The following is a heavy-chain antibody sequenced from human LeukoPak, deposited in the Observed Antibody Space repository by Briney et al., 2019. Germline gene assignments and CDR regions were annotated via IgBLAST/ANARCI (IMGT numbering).Heavy chain of an antibody. Sequence: GRSLRLSCAASGFTFSSYGMHWVRQAPGKGLEWVAVISYDGSNKYYADSVKGRFTISRDNSKNTLYLQMNSLRAEDTAVYYCAKDPDYWGQGTLVTVSS. J-gene: IGHJ4*02. V-gene: IGHV3-30*18. CDR1: GFTFSSYG. CDR3: AKDPDY. CDR2: ISYDGSNK.